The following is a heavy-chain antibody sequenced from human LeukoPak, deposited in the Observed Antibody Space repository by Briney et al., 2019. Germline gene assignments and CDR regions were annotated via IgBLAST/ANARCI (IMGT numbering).Heavy chain of an antibody. CDR2: ISNDGNNK. V-gene: IGHV3-30*03. CDR1: GFPFSTYG. Sequence: GGSLRLSCAASGFPFSTYGMHWVRQAPGKGLEWVAAISNDGNNKFYADSVKGRFTISRDNPKNSLYLQMNSLRAEDTAVYYCASRYSSGWFFDYWGQGTLVTVSS. CDR3: ASRYSSGWFFDY. D-gene: IGHD6-19*01. J-gene: IGHJ4*02.